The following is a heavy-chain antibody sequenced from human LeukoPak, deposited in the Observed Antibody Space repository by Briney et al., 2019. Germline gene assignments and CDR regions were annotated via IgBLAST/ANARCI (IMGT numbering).Heavy chain of an antibody. CDR1: GFTFSSYS. Sequence: PGGSLRLSCAASGFTFSSYSMNWVRQAPGKGLEGGSSITSSSSYIYYADSVKGRFTISRDNAKNSLYLQMNSLRAEDTAVYYCARDYDSSGGLDIWGQGTMVTVSS. CDR2: ITSSSSYI. D-gene: IGHD3-22*01. CDR3: ARDYDSSGGLDI. V-gene: IGHV3-21*04. J-gene: IGHJ3*02.